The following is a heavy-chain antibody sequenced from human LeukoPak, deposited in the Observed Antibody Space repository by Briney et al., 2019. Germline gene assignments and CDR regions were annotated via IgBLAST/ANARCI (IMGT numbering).Heavy chain of an antibody. J-gene: IGHJ3*02. CDR1: GFSVNSNY. CDR3: ARAGPYDAFDI. D-gene: IGHD1-14*01. CDR2: IYSGGST. Sequence: GGSLRLSCAASGFSVNSNYMSWVRQAPGKGLEWVLVIYSGGSTYYADSVKGRFTISRHISKNTLYLQMDSLRAEDTAVYYCARAGPYDAFDIWGQGTMVTVSS. V-gene: IGHV3-53*04.